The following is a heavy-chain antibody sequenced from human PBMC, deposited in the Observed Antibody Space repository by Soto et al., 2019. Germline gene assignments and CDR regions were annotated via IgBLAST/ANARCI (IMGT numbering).Heavy chain of an antibody. Sequence: GSLRLSCAASGFTFSSYAMTWVRQAPGKGLEWVSGISGSGVTTSYADSVKGRFTVSRDNSKNTLYLQMNSLRAEDTAVYYCGSAAVTAPDYWGQRTLVTVSS. CDR1: GFTFSSYA. CDR3: GSAAVTAPDY. CDR2: ISGSGVTT. J-gene: IGHJ4*02. V-gene: IGHV3-23*01. D-gene: IGHD2-21*02.